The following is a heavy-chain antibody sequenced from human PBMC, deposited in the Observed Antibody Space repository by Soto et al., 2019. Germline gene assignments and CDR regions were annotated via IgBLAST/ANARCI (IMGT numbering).Heavy chain of an antibody. V-gene: IGHV4-30-2*01. J-gene: IGHJ4*02. CDR1: GASITYGGYS. CDR3: ARGGGSDSFDY. CDR2: INHLETT. Sequence: LSLTCTVSGASITYGGYSWSWIRQTPGKGLEWIGYINHLETTFYNPSFESRLTLSIDRAKNQFSLNLNSMSAADRAVYFCARGGGSDSFDYWGQGILVTISS. D-gene: IGHD1-26*01.